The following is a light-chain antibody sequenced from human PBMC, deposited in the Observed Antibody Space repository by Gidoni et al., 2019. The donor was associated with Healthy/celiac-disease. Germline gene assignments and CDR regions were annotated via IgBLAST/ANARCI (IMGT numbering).Light chain of an antibody. Sequence: SYELTQPPAVSVRQGQTASITCSGAKLGDKYACWYQQKPGQSPVLVIYQASKRPSGIPERVSGSNSGNTATLTISGTQAMDEADYYCQAWDSSTAGVFGTGTKVTVL. J-gene: IGLJ1*01. CDR2: QAS. V-gene: IGLV3-1*01. CDR3: QAWDSSTAGV. CDR1: KLGDKY.